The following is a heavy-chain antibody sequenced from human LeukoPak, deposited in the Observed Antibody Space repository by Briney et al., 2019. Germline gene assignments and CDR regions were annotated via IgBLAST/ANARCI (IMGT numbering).Heavy chain of an antibody. D-gene: IGHD3-22*01. V-gene: IGHV5-10-1*01. CDR2: IDPSDSYT. Sequence: GESLKISCKGSGYRFTSYWIGWVRQMPGKGLEWMGRIDPSDSYTNYSPSFQGHVTISADKSISTAYLQWSSLKASDTAMYYCALGRFYDSSGYSGSDAFDIWGQGTMVTVSS. J-gene: IGHJ3*02. CDR3: ALGRFYDSSGYSGSDAFDI. CDR1: GYRFTSYW.